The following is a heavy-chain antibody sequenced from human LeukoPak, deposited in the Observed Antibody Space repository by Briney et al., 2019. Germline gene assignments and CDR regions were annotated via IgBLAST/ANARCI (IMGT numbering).Heavy chain of an antibody. D-gene: IGHD6-19*01. CDR1: GGSVSSGSYY. Sequence: SETLSLTCTVSGGSVSSGSYYWSWIRQPPGKGLEWIGHIYYSGSTNYNPSLKSRVIISIDASKNQFSLRLSSVTAADTAIYYCARSTSGWYFDAFDIWGQGTMVTVSS. V-gene: IGHV4-61*01. J-gene: IGHJ3*02. CDR2: IYYSGST. CDR3: ARSTSGWYFDAFDI.